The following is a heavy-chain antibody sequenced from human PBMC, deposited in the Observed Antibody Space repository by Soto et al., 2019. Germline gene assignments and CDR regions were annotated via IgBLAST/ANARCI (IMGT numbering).Heavy chain of an antibody. CDR2: IYYSGST. Sequence: SETLSLTCTVSGGSISSGGYYWSWIRQHPGKGLEWIGYIYYSGSTYYNPSLKSRVTISVDTSKNQFSLKLSSVTAADTAVYYCARFEGYCSGGSRSHYYGMDVWGQGTTVTV. CDR3: ARFEGYCSGGSRSHYYGMDV. J-gene: IGHJ6*02. V-gene: IGHV4-31*03. D-gene: IGHD2-15*01. CDR1: GGSISSGGYY.